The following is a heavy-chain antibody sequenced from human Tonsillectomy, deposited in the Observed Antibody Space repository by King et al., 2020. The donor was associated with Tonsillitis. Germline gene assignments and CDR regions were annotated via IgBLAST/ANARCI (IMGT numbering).Heavy chain of an antibody. CDR2: INWNGGRI. J-gene: IGHJ5*02. CDR1: GFTFDDYG. Sequence: VQLVESGGGVVRPGGSLRLSCAASGFTFDDYGMSWVRQAPGKGLEWVSGINWNGGRIGYAASVKGRFTISRYNAKNSLYLQMHSLRAEDTALYHCARDNYYDGALDPWGQGTRVTVSS. CDR3: ARDNYYDGALDP. D-gene: IGHD3-22*01. V-gene: IGHV3-20*01.